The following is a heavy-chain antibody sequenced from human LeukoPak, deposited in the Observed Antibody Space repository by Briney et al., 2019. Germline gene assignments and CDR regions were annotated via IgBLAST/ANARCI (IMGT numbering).Heavy chain of an antibody. D-gene: IGHD3-3*01. CDR1: GYTFTSYG. CDR2: ISAYNGNT. Sequence: ASVKVSCKASGYTFTSYGISWVRQAPGQGLEWMGWISAYNGNTNYAQKLQGRVTMTTDTSTSTAYMELRSLRSDDTAVYYCARFPPSTRSIFGVVIEYYFDYWGQGTLVTVSS. V-gene: IGHV1-18*01. J-gene: IGHJ4*02. CDR3: ARFPPSTRSIFGVVIEYYFDY.